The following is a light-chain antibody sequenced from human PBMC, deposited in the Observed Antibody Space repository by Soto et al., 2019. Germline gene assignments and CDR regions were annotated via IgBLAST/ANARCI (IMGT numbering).Light chain of an antibody. Sequence: QSALTQPPSASGSPGQSVTISCTGTSSDVGGSTYVSWYQQHPGKAPKLMTYEVSKRPSGVPDRFSACKSGNTASLTVSGLQAEDEADYYCSSDAGSNNWVFGGGTKLTVL. CDR3: SSDAGSNNWV. CDR1: SSDVGGSTY. CDR2: EVS. J-gene: IGLJ3*02. V-gene: IGLV2-8*01.